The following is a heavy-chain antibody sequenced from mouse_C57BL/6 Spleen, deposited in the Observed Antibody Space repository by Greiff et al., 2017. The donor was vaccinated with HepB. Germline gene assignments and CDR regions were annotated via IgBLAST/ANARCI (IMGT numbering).Heavy chain of an antibody. CDR3: ARGDYYGSSFAY. D-gene: IGHD1-1*01. CDR2: IYPGSGST. CDR1: GYTFTSYW. Sequence: QVQLQQPGAELVKPGASVKMSCKASGYTFTSYWIIWVKQRPGQGLEWIGDIYPGSGSTNYNEKFKSKATMTVDTSSSTAYMQLSSLTSEDSAVYYCARGDYYGSSFAYWGQGTLVTVSA. J-gene: IGHJ3*01. V-gene: IGHV1-55*01.